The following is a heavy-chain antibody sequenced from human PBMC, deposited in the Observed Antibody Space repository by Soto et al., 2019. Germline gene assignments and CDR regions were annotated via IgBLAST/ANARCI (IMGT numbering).Heavy chain of an antibody. D-gene: IGHD3-22*01. Sequence: SVKVSCKASGGTFSSYAISWVRQAPGQGLEWMGGIIPIFGTANYAQKFQGRVTITADESTSTAYMELSSLRSEDTAVYYCASYYYDSSGYFRGWFDSWGQGTLVTVSS. CDR2: IIPIFGTA. CDR3: ASYYYDSSGYFRGWFDS. V-gene: IGHV1-69*13. J-gene: IGHJ5*01. CDR1: GGTFSSYA.